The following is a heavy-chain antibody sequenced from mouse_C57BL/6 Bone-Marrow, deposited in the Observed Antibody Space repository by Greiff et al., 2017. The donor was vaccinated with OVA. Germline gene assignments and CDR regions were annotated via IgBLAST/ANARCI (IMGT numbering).Heavy chain of an antibody. CDR2: IDPSDSYT. CDR3: ERGRWLVFDY. J-gene: IGHJ2*01. V-gene: IGHV1-50*01. D-gene: IGHD2-3*01. CDR1: GYTFTSYW. Sequence: QVQLQQPGAELVKPGASVKLSCKASGYTFTSYWMQWVKQRPGQGLEWIGEIDPSDSYTNYNQKFKGKATLTVDTSSSTAYMQLSSLTSEDSAVYYCERGRWLVFDYWGQGTTLTVSS.